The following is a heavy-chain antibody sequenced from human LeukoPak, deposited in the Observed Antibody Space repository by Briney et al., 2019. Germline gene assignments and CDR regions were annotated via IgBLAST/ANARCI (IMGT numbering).Heavy chain of an antibody. J-gene: IGHJ5*02. D-gene: IGHD6-13*01. CDR2: INPNSGGT. CDR3: ARDRRYSSSWYFYSWFDP. Sequence: ASVKVSCKASGYTFTSYYMHWVRQAPGQGLEWMGWINPNSGGTNYAQKFQGRVTMTRDTSISIAYMELSRLRSDDTAVYYCARDRRYSSSWYFYSWFDPWGQGTLVTVSS. CDR1: GYTFTSYY. V-gene: IGHV1-2*02.